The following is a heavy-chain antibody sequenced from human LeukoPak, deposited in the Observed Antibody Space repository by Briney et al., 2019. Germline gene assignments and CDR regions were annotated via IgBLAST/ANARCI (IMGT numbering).Heavy chain of an antibody. J-gene: IGHJ4*02. D-gene: IGHD6-13*01. Sequence: GGSLRLSCAASGFTFSSYEMNWVRQAPGKGLEWVSYISSSGSTIYYADSVKGRFTISRDNSKNTLDLQMNSLRAEDTALYHCAKDIFTSSWTPFDDWGQGTLVTVSS. CDR2: ISSSGSTI. V-gene: IGHV3-48*03. CDR3: AKDIFTSSWTPFDD. CDR1: GFTFSSYE.